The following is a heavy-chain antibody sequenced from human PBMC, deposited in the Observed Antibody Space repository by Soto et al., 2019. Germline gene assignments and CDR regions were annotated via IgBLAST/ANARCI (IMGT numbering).Heavy chain of an antibody. CDR3: ARGQRSRGYEFGIRAFDI. Sequence: ASETLSLTCAVYGGSFSGYYWSWIRQPPGKGLEWIGEINHSGSTNYNPSLKSRVTISVDTSKNQFSLKLSSVTAADTAVYYCARGQRSRGYEFGIRAFDIWGQGTMVTVSS. V-gene: IGHV4-34*01. D-gene: IGHD5-12*01. CDR1: GGSFSGYY. CDR2: INHSGST. J-gene: IGHJ3*02.